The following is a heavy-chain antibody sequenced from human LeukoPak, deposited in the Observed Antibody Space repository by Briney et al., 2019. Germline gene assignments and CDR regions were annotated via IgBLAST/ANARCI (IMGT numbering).Heavy chain of an antibody. Sequence: ASVKVSCKASGYTFTGYYMHWVRQAPGQGLEWMGWINPNSGGTNYAQKFQGRVTMTRDTSISTAYMELRRLRSDDTAVYYCARVPSGYCSGGSCYGFDYWGQGTLVTVSS. D-gene: IGHD2-15*01. CDR3: ARVPSGYCSGGSCYGFDY. V-gene: IGHV1-2*02. CDR2: INPNSGGT. J-gene: IGHJ4*02. CDR1: GYTFTGYY.